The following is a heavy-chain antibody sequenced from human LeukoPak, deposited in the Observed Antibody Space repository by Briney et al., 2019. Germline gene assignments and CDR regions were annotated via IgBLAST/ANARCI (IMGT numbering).Heavy chain of an antibody. V-gene: IGHV3-21*01. D-gene: IGHD1-26*01. Sequence: PGWSLRLSCAASGFTFSSYNVNWVRQTPGKGLEWVSSISSSSTYIYYADSVRGRFTISRDNAKNSLYLQMNSLRAEDTAVYYCARSLLSGSYAEIDFWGQGPLVTVSS. CDR1: GFTFSSYN. CDR3: ARSLLSGSYAEIDF. J-gene: IGHJ4*02. CDR2: ISSSSTYI.